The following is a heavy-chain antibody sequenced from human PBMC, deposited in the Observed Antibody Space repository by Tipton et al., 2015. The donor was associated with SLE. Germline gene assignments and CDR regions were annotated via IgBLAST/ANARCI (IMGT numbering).Heavy chain of an antibody. D-gene: IGHD3-10*01. V-gene: IGHV3-33*08. CDR1: GFTFSTYN. CDR2: IWDDGSKE. Sequence: SLRLSCTASGFTFSTYNMHWVRQAPGKGLEWVALIWDDGSKEYYADSVKGRFTISRDNSKNTLYLQMISLRAEDTAVYYCASGILSSAFDYWGQGTLVTVSS. J-gene: IGHJ4*02. CDR3: ASGILSSAFDY.